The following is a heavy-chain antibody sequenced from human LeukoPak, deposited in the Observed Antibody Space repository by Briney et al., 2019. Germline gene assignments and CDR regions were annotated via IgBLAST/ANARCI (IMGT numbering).Heavy chain of an antibody. J-gene: IGHJ4*02. V-gene: IGHV3-74*01. CDR2: VNSDGTDT. Sequence: GGSLILSCATSGFSFSTYWMHWVRQAPGKGLVWVSRVNSDGTDTTYADSVKGRFTISRDNAKNTLYLQMNSLRAEDTAIYYCVRDGYNWVHFDYWGQGTLVIVSS. D-gene: IGHD5-24*01. CDR3: VRDGYNWVHFDY. CDR1: GFSFSTYW.